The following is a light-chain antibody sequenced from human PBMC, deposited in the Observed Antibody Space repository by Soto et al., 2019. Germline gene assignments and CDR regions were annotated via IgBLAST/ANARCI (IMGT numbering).Light chain of an antibody. CDR2: DDT. V-gene: IGLV1-51*01. CDR3: ATWDSNLSAAL. J-gene: IGLJ7*01. CDR1: SSNIGSNS. Sequence: QSALTQPPSMSAAPGQKVSMPCSGSSSNIGSNSVSWYQQVPGTAPKLLIYDDTKRPSEIPDRFSGSKSGTSVTLDITGLQTGDEADYYCATWDSNLSAALFGGGTQLTVL.